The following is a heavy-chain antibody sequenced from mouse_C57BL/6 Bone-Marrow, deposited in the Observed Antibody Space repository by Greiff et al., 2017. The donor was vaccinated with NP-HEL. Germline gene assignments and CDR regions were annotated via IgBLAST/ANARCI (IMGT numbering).Heavy chain of an antibody. Sequence: EVQLQESGPELVKPGASVKIPCKASGYTFTDYNMDWVKQSHGKSLEWIGDINPNNGGTIYNQKFKGKATLTVDKSSSTAYMELRSLTSEDTAVYYCAREGTVGYAMDYWGQGTSVTVSS. CDR3: AREGTVGYAMDY. J-gene: IGHJ4*01. D-gene: IGHD1-1*01. V-gene: IGHV1-18*01. CDR2: INPNNGGT. CDR1: GYTFTDYN.